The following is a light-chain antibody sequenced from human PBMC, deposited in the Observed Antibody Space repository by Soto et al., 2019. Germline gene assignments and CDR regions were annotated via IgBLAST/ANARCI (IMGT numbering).Light chain of an antibody. V-gene: IGKV3D-15*01. CDR1: QSVSSN. Sequence: EIMMTQSPATLSVSPGERTTLSCRASQSVSSNLAWYQQKPGQAPRLLIYDASTRATGIPARFSGSGSGTEFTLTISSLQSEDFAVYYCQQYNKWRITFGQGTRLEIK. CDR2: DAS. CDR3: QQYNKWRIT. J-gene: IGKJ5*01.